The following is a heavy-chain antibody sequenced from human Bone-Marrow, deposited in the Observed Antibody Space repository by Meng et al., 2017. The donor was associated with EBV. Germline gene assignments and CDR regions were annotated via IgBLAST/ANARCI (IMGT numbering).Heavy chain of an antibody. CDR1: GYNFNSYY. D-gene: IGHD3-16*01. CDR3: ARDPNFYDYSGYLDY. V-gene: IGHV1-46*02. Sequence: QVVPVQAGDEEKKPGASRKVHCKASGYNFNSYYVHWVRQATGQGLEWMGIINPNGGSTTYAQKFQGRVTVTRDTSTSTVYMELSSLRSGDTAVYYCARDPNFYDYSGYLDYWGQGILVTVSS. J-gene: IGHJ4*02. CDR2: INPNGGST.